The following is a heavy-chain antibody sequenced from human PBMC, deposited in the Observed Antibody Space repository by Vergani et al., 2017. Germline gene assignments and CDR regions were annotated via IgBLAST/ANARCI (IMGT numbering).Heavy chain of an antibody. J-gene: IGHJ6*02. CDR2: IYSTGST. D-gene: IGHD3-9*01. Sequence: QVQLEESGPGLVKPSETLYLTCTVSGGSFNTYYWSGIRQSPGKGLEWIGYIYSTGSTNYNPSLNSRVTMSVDTSKNQFSLKLRSVTAADTAVYFCARVMYRDEASTGYRLEGIDIWGQGTTVTISS. CDR3: ARVMYRDEASTGYRLEGIDI. V-gene: IGHV4-59*13. CDR1: GGSFNTYY.